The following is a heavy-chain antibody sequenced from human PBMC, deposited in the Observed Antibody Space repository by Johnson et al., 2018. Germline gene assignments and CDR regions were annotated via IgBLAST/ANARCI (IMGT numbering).Heavy chain of an antibody. J-gene: IGHJ6*03. CDR2: IYYSGST. Sequence: QVQLQESGPGLVKXSETXSLXCTVSGGSISSYYWNWIRQPPGKGLEWIGYIYYSGSTNYNPSLKRRVTISVDTSKNQFSLKLSSVTAADTAVYYCARSGSRGYYYYMDVGGKGTTVTVSS. V-gene: IGHV4-59*01. D-gene: IGHD3-3*01. CDR1: GGSISSYY. CDR3: ARSGSRGYYYYMDV.